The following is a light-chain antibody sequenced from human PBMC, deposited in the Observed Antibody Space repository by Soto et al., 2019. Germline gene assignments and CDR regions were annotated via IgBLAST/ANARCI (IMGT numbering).Light chain of an antibody. J-gene: IGLJ1*01. CDR3: TSYTSSTPFNV. CDR1: RTDVADGYDY. V-gene: IGLV2-14*03. Sequence: QSVLTQPASVSGSPGQSIAISCTGVRTDVADGYDYVSWYQQHPGQAPQLIIYDVSNRPSGVSDRFSGSKSGNTASLTISGLQAEDEAEYYCTSYTSSTPFNVLVTGTKVTVL. CDR2: DVS.